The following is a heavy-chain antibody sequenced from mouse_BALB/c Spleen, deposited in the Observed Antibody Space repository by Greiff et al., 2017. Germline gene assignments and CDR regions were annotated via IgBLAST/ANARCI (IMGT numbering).Heavy chain of an antibody. J-gene: IGHJ4*01. Sequence: EVKVVESGGGLVKPGGSLKLSCAASGFTFSSYAMSWVRQSPEKRLEWVAEISSGGSYTYYPDTVTGRFTISRDNAKNTLYLEMSSLRSEDTAMYYCARRRDYYGSRPYYYAMDYWGQGTSVTVSS. D-gene: IGHD1-1*01. CDR2: ISSGGSYT. V-gene: IGHV5-9-4*01. CDR1: GFTFSSYA. CDR3: ARRRDYYGSRPYYYAMDY.